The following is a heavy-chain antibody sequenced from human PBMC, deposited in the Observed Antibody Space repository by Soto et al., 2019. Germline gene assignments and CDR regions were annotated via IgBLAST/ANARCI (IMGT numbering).Heavy chain of an antibody. Sequence: GESLKISCKGSGYSFTSYWIGWVRQMPGKGLESMGIIYPGDSDTRYSPSFQGQVTISADKSISTAYLQWSSLKASDTAMYYCARSRFKTDCSSTSCYYYYYYGMDVWGQGTTVTVSS. V-gene: IGHV5-51*01. J-gene: IGHJ6*02. CDR2: IYPGDSDT. D-gene: IGHD2-2*01. CDR1: GYSFTSYW. CDR3: ARSRFKTDCSSTSCYYYYYYGMDV.